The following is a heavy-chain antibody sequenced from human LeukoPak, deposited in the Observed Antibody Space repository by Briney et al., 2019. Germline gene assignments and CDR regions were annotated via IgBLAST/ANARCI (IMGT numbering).Heavy chain of an antibody. J-gene: IGHJ4*02. Sequence: GGSLRLSCAASGFTFSSYAITWVRQAPGKGLEWVSAVSSNGAKTYYADSVKGRFTISRDNYKNMVFLQMNSLRTEDTAAYYCVKDRGFWSGFGSYYFDFWGQGTLVTVSS. CDR1: GFTFSSYA. CDR2: VSSNGAKT. V-gene: IGHV3-23*01. CDR3: VKDRGFWSGFGSYYFDF. D-gene: IGHD3-3*01.